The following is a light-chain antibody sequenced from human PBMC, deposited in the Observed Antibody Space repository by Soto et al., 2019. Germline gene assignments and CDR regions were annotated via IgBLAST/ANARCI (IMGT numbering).Light chain of an antibody. CDR2: GAS. J-gene: IGKJ1*01. CDR1: QSVSSN. Sequence: EIVMTQSVATLSVSPGERATLSCRASQSVSSNLAWYQQKPGQAPRLLIYGASTRATGIPARFSGSGSGTEFTLTISSLQSEDFAVYYCQQYNNWPPWTFCQGTKVEIK. CDR3: QQYNNWPPWT. V-gene: IGKV3-15*01.